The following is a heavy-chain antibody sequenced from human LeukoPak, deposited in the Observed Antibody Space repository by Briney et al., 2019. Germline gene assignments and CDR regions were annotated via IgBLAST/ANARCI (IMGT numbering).Heavy chain of an antibody. V-gene: IGHV3-7*01. J-gene: IGHJ6*02. CDR3: ARDHCSSSSCYTYYGMEL. D-gene: IGHD2-2*02. CDR2: INQDRSEK. CDR1: GFSFSSYW. Sequence: GGSLRLSCSASGFSFSSYWMNWVRQVPGKGLEWVANINQDRSEKSYVDSVKGRFTISRDNAKNSLYLQMNSLRAEDTAVYYCARDHCSSSSCYTYYGMELWGQGTTVTVSS.